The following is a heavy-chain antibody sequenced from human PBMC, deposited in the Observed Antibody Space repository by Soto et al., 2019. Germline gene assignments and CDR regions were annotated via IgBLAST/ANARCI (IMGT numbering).Heavy chain of an antibody. V-gene: IGHV1-24*01. CDR3: ATSSSGYALYNCLDP. CDR1: GYPRTELS. J-gene: IGHJ5*02. Sequence: VTECCQVSGYPRTELSMHWVRPAPGKGLEWMGGFDPEDGETIYAQKFQGRVTMTEDTSTDTAYMELSSLRSEDTAVYYCATSSSGYALYNCLDPWGEGTLVT. CDR2: FDPEDGET. D-gene: IGHD3-22*01.